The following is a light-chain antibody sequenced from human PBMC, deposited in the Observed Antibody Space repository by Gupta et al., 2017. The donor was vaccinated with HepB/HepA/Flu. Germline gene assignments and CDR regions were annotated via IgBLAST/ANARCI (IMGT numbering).Light chain of an antibody. V-gene: IGKV2-28*01. J-gene: IGKJ3*01. CDR1: QSLLHSNGYNF. Sequence: DIVMTQSPLSLPVTPGEPASISCRSSQSLLHSNGYNFLDWYLQKAGQSPQLLIYLGSNRASGVADRFSGSGSGTDFTMKISRVEDEDVGVYYGMQALETPAFGPGTKVDIK. CDR2: LGS. CDR3: MQALETPA.